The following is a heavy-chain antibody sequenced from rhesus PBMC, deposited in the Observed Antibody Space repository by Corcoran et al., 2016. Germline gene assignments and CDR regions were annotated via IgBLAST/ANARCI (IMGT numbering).Heavy chain of an antibody. J-gene: IGHJ4*01. Sequence: EVQLVETGGGLVQPGGSLKLSCVASGFIFSNYDLIWFRQAPGTGLEWVSGITRGGGNTYYADTVKGRFTISRDNSQNTLSLQMNNLRAEDTAVYYCATETVVTTGSLSYWGQGVLVTVSS. D-gene: IGHD4-23*01. V-gene: IGHV3S5*01. CDR3: ATETVVTTGSLSY. CDR1: GFIFSNYD. CDR2: ITRGGGNT.